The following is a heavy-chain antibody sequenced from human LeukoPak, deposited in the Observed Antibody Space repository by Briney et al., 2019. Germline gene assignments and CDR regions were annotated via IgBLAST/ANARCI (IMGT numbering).Heavy chain of an antibody. Sequence: SETLSLTCTVSGGSISPYYWSWIRQPPGKGLEWIGYIHYSGTTNYNPSLKNRVTISLDTSKNQFSLNLSSVTAADTAVYYCARMGGYSGYATHWGQGTLVTVSS. CDR3: ARMGGYSGYATH. D-gene: IGHD5-12*01. J-gene: IGHJ4*02. CDR1: GGSISPYY. CDR2: IHYSGTT. V-gene: IGHV4-59*08.